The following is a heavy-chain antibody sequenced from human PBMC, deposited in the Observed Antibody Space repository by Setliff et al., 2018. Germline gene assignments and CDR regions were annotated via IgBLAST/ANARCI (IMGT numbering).Heavy chain of an antibody. Sequence: GGSLRLSCAASGFTVSSNYMSWVRQAPGKGLEWVPVIYSGGSTYYADSVRGRFTISRDNAKNSLYLQMNSLRAEDTAVYYCARDRAWFDPWGQGTLVTVSS. J-gene: IGHJ5*02. CDR2: IYSGGST. CDR1: GFTVSSNY. CDR3: ARDRAWFDP. V-gene: IGHV3-66*01.